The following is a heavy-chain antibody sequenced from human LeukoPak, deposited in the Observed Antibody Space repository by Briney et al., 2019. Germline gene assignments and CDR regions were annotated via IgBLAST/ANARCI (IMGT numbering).Heavy chain of an antibody. CDR1: GFIFSNYW. V-gene: IGHV3-7*01. D-gene: IGHD2-15*01. CDR3: ARQGWDIVVVVAANDY. Sequence: PGGSLRLSCAASGFIFSNYWMSWVRQPPGKGLEWLANIKQDGSEKYYVDSVKGRFTISRENAKNSLYLQMNSLRAEDTAVYYCARQGWDIVVVVAANDYWGQGTLVTVSS. J-gene: IGHJ4*02. CDR2: IKQDGSEK.